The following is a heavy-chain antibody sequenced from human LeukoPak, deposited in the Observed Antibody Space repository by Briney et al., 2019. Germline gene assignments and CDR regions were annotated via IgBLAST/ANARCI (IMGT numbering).Heavy chain of an antibody. CDR2: IWYDGINK. V-gene: IGHV3-33*06. CDR1: GFTLSRYG. CDR3: AKNRDTGYVFDY. J-gene: IGHJ4*02. Sequence: GSSLRLSCAASGFTLSRYGMHWVRQAPGKGLEGVAVIWYDGINKYYADSVKGRFTIHIDNSKNTVSLQMSSLRAEDTAVYYCAKNRDTGYVFDYWGQGTLVTVAS. D-gene: IGHD5-12*01.